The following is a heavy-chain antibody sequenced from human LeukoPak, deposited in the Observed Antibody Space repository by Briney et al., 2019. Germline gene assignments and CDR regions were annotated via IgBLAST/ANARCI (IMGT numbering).Heavy chain of an antibody. Sequence: PSETLSLTCTVSGGSISSYYWSWIRQPPGKGLEWIGYIYYSGSTNYNPSLKSRVTMSTDTSKNQFSLRLNSVTAADTAMYYCATTENSSGWFAYWGQETLVTVSS. CDR1: GGSISSYY. CDR2: IYYSGST. D-gene: IGHD6-19*01. V-gene: IGHV4-59*08. J-gene: IGHJ4*02. CDR3: ATTENSSGWFAY.